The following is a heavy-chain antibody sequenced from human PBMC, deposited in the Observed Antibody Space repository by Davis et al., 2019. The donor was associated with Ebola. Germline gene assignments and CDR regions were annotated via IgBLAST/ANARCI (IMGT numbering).Heavy chain of an antibody. CDR1: GFIFADFA. CDR2: ISWNSGSV. J-gene: IGHJ6*04. D-gene: IGHD6-13*01. Sequence: PGGSLRLSCEASGFIFADFAMHWVRQAPGKGLEWVSAISWNSGSVGFADSVKGLFTISRDNAKNCLYLEMKSLRAEDTALYYCAKEAYSSSWGGPNYGMDVWGKGTTVTVSS. CDR3: AKEAYSSSWGGPNYGMDV. V-gene: IGHV3-9*01.